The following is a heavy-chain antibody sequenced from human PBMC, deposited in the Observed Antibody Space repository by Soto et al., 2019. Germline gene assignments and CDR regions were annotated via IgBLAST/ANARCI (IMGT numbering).Heavy chain of an antibody. J-gene: IGHJ4*02. Sequence: PGGSLRLSCVASGFPFSNYAMTWVRQAPGKGLEWVSALSGSGVSTYYADSVMGRFTISRDNSKNTVYLQMNSLRAEDTALYYSAKDISDSSSRGFDYWGQGTLVTVSS. D-gene: IGHD6-13*01. CDR3: AKDISDSSSRGFDY. V-gene: IGHV3-23*01. CDR2: LSGSGVST. CDR1: GFPFSNYA.